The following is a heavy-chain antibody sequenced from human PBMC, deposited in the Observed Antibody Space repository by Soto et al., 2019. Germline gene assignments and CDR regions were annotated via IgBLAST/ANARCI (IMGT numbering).Heavy chain of an antibody. CDR1: GFTFRNYA. Sequence: EVELLESGGGLVQPGGSVRLSCAASGFTFRNYAMSWVRQAPGKGLEWVSSIHGEGAGSFYADAVKGRFTVSRDDSKQNLYTKVGTVRVDDTAVYYCEKDGGARNGNWDWFHPWGQGTLVTVAS. D-gene: IGHD7-27*01. J-gene: IGHJ5*02. V-gene: IGHV3-23*01. CDR3: EKDGGARNGNWDWFHP. CDR2: IHGEGAGS.